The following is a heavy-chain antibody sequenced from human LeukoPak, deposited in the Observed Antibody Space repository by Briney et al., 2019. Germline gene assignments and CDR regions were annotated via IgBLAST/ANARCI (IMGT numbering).Heavy chain of an antibody. CDR1: GFTFSSYS. D-gene: IGHD2-2*01. CDR3: ARDGWSCSSTSCPGTYYFDY. J-gene: IGHJ4*02. Sequence: GGSLRLSCAASGFTFSSYSMNWVRQAPGKGLEWVSSISSSSSYIYYADSVKGRFTISRDNAKNSLYLQMNRLRAEDTAVYYCARDGWSCSSTSCPGTYYFDYWGQGTLVTVSS. V-gene: IGHV3-21*01. CDR2: ISSSSSYI.